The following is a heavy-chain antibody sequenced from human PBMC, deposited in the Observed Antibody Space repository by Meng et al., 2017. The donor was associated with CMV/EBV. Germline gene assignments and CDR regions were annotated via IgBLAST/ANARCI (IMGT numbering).Heavy chain of an antibody. Sequence: GESLKISCATSGFKFSSYRVNWVRQAPGKGLEWVSHIGTDSFDIFYADSVKGRFTISRDDAKNSLYLQMTTLRPDDTAVYYCARMTTGGFDYWGQGAPVTVSS. CDR2: IGTDSFDI. J-gene: IGHJ4*02. D-gene: IGHD1-1*01. CDR1: GFKFSSYR. V-gene: IGHV3-21*01. CDR3: ARMTTGGFDY.